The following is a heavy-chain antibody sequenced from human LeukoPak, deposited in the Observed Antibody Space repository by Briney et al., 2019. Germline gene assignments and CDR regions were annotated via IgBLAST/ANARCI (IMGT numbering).Heavy chain of an antibody. CDR2: IYYSGST. Sequence: SETLSLTCTVSGGSVSSGSYYWSWIRQPPGKGLEWIGYIYYSGSTNYSPSLKSRVTISVDTSKNQFSLKLSSVTAADTAVYYCARLLYYGSGSYYNWFDPWGQGTLVTVSS. CDR3: ARLLYYGSGSYYNWFDP. D-gene: IGHD3-10*01. CDR1: GGSVSSGSYY. V-gene: IGHV4-61*01. J-gene: IGHJ5*02.